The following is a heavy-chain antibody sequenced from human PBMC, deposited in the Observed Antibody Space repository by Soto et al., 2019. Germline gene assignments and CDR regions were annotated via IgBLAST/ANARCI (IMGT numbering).Heavy chain of an antibody. D-gene: IGHD3-22*01. J-gene: IGHJ6*02. CDR3: AADRDSSGYYYVSDYYYGIDV. V-gene: IGHV1-58*02. Sequence: QMQLVQSGPEVKKPGTSVKVSCKASGFTFTSSAMQWVRQARGQRLEWIGWIVVGSGNTNYAQKFQERVTITRDMSTSTAYMELSSLRSEDTAVYYCAADRDSSGYYYVSDYYYGIDVWGQGTTVTVSS. CDR1: GFTFTSSA. CDR2: IVVGSGNT.